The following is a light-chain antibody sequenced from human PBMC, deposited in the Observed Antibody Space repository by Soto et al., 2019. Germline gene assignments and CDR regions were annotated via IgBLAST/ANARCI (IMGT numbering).Light chain of an antibody. J-gene: IGKJ2*01. CDR1: QSVINSY. Sequence: ETVLTQSPGTLSLSPGERATLSCRASQSVINSYLAWYQQTPGQAPRLLIYGASTRATGIPDRFSGSGSGTDFTLTSSRLEPEDLAVYYCQQYGSSVYTFGQGTKLEIK. CDR2: GAS. CDR3: QQYGSSVYT. V-gene: IGKV3-20*01.